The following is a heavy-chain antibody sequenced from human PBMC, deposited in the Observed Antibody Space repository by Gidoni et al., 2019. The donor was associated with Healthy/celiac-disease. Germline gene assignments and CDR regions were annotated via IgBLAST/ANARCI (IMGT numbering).Heavy chain of an antibody. J-gene: IGHJ4*02. Sequence: QVQLQQWGAGLLKPSETLSLTCAVDGGSFSGYYWSWIRQPPGKGLAWIGELNHSGSTNYNPSLKSRFTISVDTSKNQFSLKLSSVTAADTAVYYCARARLVARRVYFDYWGQGTLVTVSS. CDR2: LNHSGST. D-gene: IGHD3-16*01. CDR1: GGSFSGYY. V-gene: IGHV4-34*01. CDR3: ARARLVARRVYFDY.